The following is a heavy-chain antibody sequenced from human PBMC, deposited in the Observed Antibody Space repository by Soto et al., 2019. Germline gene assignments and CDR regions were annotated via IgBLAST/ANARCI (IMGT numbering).Heavy chain of an antibody. V-gene: IGHV1-69*12. D-gene: IGHD3-3*02. J-gene: IGHJ6*02. CDR1: GGTFSTSA. CDR3: ARDKNRQQLGGNYYYILDV. CDR2: IMPVFATP. Sequence: QVHLMQSGAEVKKPGSSVKVSCKASGGTFSTSAISWVRQAPGEGLEWVGGIMPVFATPDYAQKFQGRVTISADETTTTAYLELTSLTTGDTAVYYCARDKNRQQLGGNYYYILDVWGQGTAITVSS.